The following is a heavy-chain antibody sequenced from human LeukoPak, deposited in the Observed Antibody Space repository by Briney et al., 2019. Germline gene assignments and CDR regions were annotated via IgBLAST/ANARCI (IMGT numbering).Heavy chain of an antibody. Sequence: GASVKVSCKASGYTFTGHYMHWVRQAPGQGLEWMGWINPNSGGISHAQKFQGRVTMTRDTSISTAYMELSSLRSEDTAVYYCARGQYSSGWYSHYWGQGTLVTVSS. V-gene: IGHV1-2*02. CDR3: ARGQYSSGWYSHY. D-gene: IGHD6-19*01. CDR2: INPNSGGI. CDR1: GYTFTGHY. J-gene: IGHJ4*02.